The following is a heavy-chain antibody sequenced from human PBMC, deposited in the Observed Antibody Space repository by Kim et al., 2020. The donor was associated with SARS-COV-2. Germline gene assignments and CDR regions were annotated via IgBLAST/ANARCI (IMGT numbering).Heavy chain of an antibody. CDR2: INHSGST. D-gene: IGHD4-17*01. J-gene: IGHJ4*02. V-gene: IGHV4-34*01. CDR1: GGSFSGYY. CDR3: ARLTTVTPGFYYFDY. Sequence: SETLSLTCAVYGGSFSGYYWSWIRQPPGKGLEWIGEINHSGSTNYNPSLKSRVTISVDTSKNQFSLKLSSVTAADTAVYYCARLTTVTPGFYYFDYWGQGTLVTVSS.